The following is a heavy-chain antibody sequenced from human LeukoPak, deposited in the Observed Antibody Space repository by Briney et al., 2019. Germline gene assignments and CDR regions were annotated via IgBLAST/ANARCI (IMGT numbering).Heavy chain of an antibody. Sequence: ASVSVSCKASGGTFSSNAISWVRQAPGQGLEWMGTIIPTFGTANYAQKFQGRVTITTDETTSTAYMELSSLSSEQPDVYCIARDYHSPGYYDSSGYYNFFDYWGQGTLVTVSS. CDR2: IIPTFGTA. D-gene: IGHD3-22*01. J-gene: IGHJ4*02. CDR1: GGTFSSNA. CDR3: ARDYHSPGYYDSSGYYNFFDY. V-gene: IGHV1-69*05.